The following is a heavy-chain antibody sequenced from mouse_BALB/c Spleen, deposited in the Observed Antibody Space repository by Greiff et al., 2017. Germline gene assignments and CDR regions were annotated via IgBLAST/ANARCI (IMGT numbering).Heavy chain of an antibody. CDR1: GFSLTSYG. Sequence: QVQLQQSGPGLVQPSQSLSITCTVSGFSLTSYGVHWVRQPPGKGLEWLGMIWGDGSTDYNSALKSRLSISKDNSKSQVFLKMNSLQTDDTARYYCARDGYYKYFDVWGAGTTVTVSS. V-gene: IGHV2-6-7*01. D-gene: IGHD2-3*01. CDR2: IWGDGST. CDR3: ARDGYYKYFDV. J-gene: IGHJ1*01.